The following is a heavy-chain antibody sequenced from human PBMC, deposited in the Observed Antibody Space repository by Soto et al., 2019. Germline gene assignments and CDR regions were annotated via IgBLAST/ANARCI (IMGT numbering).Heavy chain of an antibody. CDR1: GGSFSGYY. CDR3: ARGRGYDILTGEDFDY. V-gene: IGHV4-34*01. D-gene: IGHD3-9*01. CDR2: INHSGST. Sequence: SETLSLTCAVYGGSFSGYYWSWIRQPPGKGLEWIGEINHSGSTNYNPSLKSRVTISVDTSKNQFSLKLSSVTAADTAVYYCARGRGYDILTGEDFDYWGQGTLVTVSS. J-gene: IGHJ4*02.